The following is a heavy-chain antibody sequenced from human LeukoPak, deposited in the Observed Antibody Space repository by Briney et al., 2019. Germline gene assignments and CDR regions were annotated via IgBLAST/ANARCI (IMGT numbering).Heavy chain of an antibody. Sequence: SVKVSCKASGFTSTSSAMQWVRQARGQRLEWIGWIVVGSGNTNYAQKFQERVTITRDMSTRTAPMALSSLRYEDTAVYYCAADYYWGQGTLVTVSS. J-gene: IGHJ4*02. CDR2: IVVGSGNT. CDR1: GFTSTSSA. CDR3: AADYY. V-gene: IGHV1-58*02.